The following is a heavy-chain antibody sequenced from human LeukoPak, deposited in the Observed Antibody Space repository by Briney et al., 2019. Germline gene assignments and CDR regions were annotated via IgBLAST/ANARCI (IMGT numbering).Heavy chain of an antibody. J-gene: IGHJ4*02. D-gene: IGHD4-17*01. CDR1: GYTFTGYY. V-gene: IGHV1-2*02. CDR2: INPDSGDT. Sequence: GASVKVSCKASGYTFTGYYMHWVRQAPGQGLEWMGRINPDSGDTEYTQKFQGRVTMTRDTSISTAYMELTRLRSDDTAVYYCARDSSTATFAYWGQGSLVTVSS. CDR3: ARDSSTATFAY.